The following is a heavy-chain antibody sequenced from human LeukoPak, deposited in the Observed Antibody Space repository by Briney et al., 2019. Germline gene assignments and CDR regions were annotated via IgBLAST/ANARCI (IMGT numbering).Heavy chain of an antibody. J-gene: IGHJ5*02. CDR3: VRSPACSSGTCYPNWFDP. V-gene: IGHV5-51*01. D-gene: IGHD2-15*01. CDR1: GYNFVNNW. CDR2: IYPADSNT. Sequence: PGESLQISCQGSGYNFVNNWIGWVRQMPGKGLEWMAIIYPADSNTKYSPSFQGQVTISADQSINTAFLQWSSLKASDTAMYYCVRSPACSSGTCYPNWFDPWGQGTLVIVSS.